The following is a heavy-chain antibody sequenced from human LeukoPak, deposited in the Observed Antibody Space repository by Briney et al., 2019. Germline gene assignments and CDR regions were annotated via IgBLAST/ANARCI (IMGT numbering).Heavy chain of an antibody. CDR3: AREARIVGATSDY. CDR1: GYSITSGYY. J-gene: IGHJ4*02. Sequence: SETLSLTCTVSGYSITSGYYWGWIRQPPGKGLEWIGSIYHSGSTYYNPSLKSRVTISVDTSKNQFSLKLSSVTAADTAVYYCAREARIVGATSDYWGQGTLVTVSS. CDR2: IYHSGST. D-gene: IGHD1-26*01. V-gene: IGHV4-38-2*02.